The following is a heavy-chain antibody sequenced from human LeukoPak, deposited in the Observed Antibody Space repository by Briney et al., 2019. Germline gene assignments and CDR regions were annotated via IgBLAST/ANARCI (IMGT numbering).Heavy chain of an antibody. V-gene: IGHV3-9*03. J-gene: IGHJ3*02. CDR1: GFTFDDYA. CDR3: AKGDMLYDAFDI. CDR2: ISWNSGSI. D-gene: IGHD2-15*01. Sequence: GGSLRLSCAASGFTFDDYAMHWVRQAPGKGLEWVSGISWNSGSIGYADSVKGRFTISRDNAKNSLYLQMNSLRAEDMASYCCAKGDMLYDAFDIWGQGTMVTVSS.